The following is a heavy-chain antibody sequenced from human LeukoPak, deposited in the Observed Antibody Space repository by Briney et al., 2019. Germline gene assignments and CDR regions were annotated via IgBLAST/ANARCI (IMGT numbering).Heavy chain of an antibody. J-gene: IGHJ4*02. CDR1: GGSISSSSYY. D-gene: IGHD3-3*01. Sequence: PSETLSLACTVSGGSISSSSYYWGWIRQPPGKGLEWIGSIYYSGSTYYNPSLKSRVTISVDTSKNQFSLKLSSVTAADTAVYYCARLGHDDLWSGPIDYWGQGTLVTVSS. CDR2: IYYSGST. V-gene: IGHV4-39*01. CDR3: ARLGHDDLWSGPIDY.